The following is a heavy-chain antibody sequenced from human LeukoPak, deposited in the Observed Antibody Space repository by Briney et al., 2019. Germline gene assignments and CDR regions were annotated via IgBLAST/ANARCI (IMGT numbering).Heavy chain of an antibody. J-gene: IGHJ4*02. CDR2: IYYSGNT. CDR1: GGSISSSSYY. CDR3: ARDTRVAATPDY. D-gene: IGHD2-15*01. Sequence: SETLSLTCTVSGGSISSSSYYWGWIRQPPGKGLEWIGSIYYSGNTYYNPSLKSRVTILINTSKNQFSLKLSSVTAADTALYYCARDTRVAATPDYWGQGTLVTVSS. V-gene: IGHV4-39*07.